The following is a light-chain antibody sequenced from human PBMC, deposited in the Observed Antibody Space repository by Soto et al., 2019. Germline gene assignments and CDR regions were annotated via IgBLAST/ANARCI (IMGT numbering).Light chain of an antibody. V-gene: IGKV1-33*01. Sequence: DIQMTQSPSSLSASVGDRITITCQASKDIRKYLNWYQQKAGKAPKLLIYDASNRDTGFPTRFSGSGSGTDFLFTISSLQPEDFATYYCQQYENFPITFGQGTRLEIK. CDR3: QQYENFPIT. J-gene: IGKJ5*01. CDR2: DAS. CDR1: KDIRKY.